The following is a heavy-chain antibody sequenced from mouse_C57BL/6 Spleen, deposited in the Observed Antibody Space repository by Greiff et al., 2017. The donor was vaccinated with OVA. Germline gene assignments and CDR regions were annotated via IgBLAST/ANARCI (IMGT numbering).Heavy chain of an antibody. D-gene: IGHD1-1*01. CDR3: ARDPVVAPFDY. CDR2: IHPNSGST. V-gene: IGHV1-64*01. J-gene: IGHJ2*01. CDR1: GYTFTSYW. Sequence: QVQLKQPGAELVKPGASVKLSCKASGYTFTSYWMHWVKQRPGQGLEWIGMIHPNSGSTNYNEKFKSKATLTVDKSSSTAYMQLSSLTSEDSAVYYCARDPVVAPFDYWGQGTTLTVSS.